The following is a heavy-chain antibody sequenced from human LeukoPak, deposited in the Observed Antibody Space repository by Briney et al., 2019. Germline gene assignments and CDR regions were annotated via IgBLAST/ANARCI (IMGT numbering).Heavy chain of an antibody. CDR3: AKDRSRGDY. J-gene: IGHJ4*02. CDR1: GFTFSSYA. CDR2: ISAGGGGT. V-gene: IGHV3-23*01. Sequence: GGSLRLSCAASGFTFSSYAMSWVRQAPGKGLEWVSDISAGGGGTYYADSVKGRFTISRDNSKNTLYLQMNSLRAEDTAVYYCAKDRSRGDYWGQGTLVTVSS.